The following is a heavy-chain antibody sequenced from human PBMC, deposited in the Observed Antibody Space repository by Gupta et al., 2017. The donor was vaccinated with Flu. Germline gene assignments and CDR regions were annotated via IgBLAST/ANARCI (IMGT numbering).Heavy chain of an antibody. J-gene: IGHJ6*02. Sequence: EVQLVESGGGLVKPGGSLRLSCAASGFTFSSYSMNWVRQAPGKGLEWVSSISSSSSYIYYADSVKGRFTISRDNAKNSLYLQMNSLRAEDTAVYYCARDGGNWNDDLDYYYYGMDVWGQGTTVTVSS. CDR3: ARDGGNWNDDLDYYYYGMDV. CDR1: GFTFSSYS. V-gene: IGHV3-21*01. D-gene: IGHD1-1*01. CDR2: ISSSSSYI.